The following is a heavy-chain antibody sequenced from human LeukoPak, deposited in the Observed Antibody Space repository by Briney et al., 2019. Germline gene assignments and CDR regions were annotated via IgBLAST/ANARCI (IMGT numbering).Heavy chain of an antibody. Sequence: SETLSLTCTVSGGSVSSGNYYWSWIRQPPGKGLEWIGYIYYSGSTNYNPSLKSRVTMSVDTSKNQFSLKLTSVTAADTAVYYCARRSGYSPNWFDPWGQGTLVTVS. J-gene: IGHJ5*02. CDR1: GGSVSSGNYY. D-gene: IGHD3-3*01. CDR3: ARRSGYSPNWFDP. CDR2: IYYSGST. V-gene: IGHV4-61*01.